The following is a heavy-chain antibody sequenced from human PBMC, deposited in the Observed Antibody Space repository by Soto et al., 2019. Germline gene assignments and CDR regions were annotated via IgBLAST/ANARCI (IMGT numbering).Heavy chain of an antibody. J-gene: IGHJ4*02. Sequence: GGSLRLSCAASGFTFSSYAMHWVRQAPGKGLEWVAVISYDGSNKYYADSVKGRFTISRDNSKNTLYLQMNSLRAEDTAVYYCAREFRYYDSSGNDYWGQGTLVTVSS. CDR2: ISYDGSNK. V-gene: IGHV3-30-3*01. CDR3: AREFRYYDSSGNDY. CDR1: GFTFSSYA. D-gene: IGHD3-22*01.